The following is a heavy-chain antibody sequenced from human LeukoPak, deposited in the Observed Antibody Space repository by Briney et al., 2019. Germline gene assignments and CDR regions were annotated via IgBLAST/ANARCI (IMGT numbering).Heavy chain of an antibody. D-gene: IGHD3-3*01. J-gene: IGHJ3*02. CDR1: GGTFSSYT. V-gene: IGHV1-69*02. CDR3: ARGPLPGYDFWSGYRGDASDI. Sequence: ASVKVSCKASGGTFSSYTISWVRQAPGQGLEWMGRIIPILGIANYAQKFQGRVTITADKSTSTAYMELSSLRSEDTAVYYCARGPLPGYDFWSGYRGDASDIWGQGTMVTVSS. CDR2: IIPILGIA.